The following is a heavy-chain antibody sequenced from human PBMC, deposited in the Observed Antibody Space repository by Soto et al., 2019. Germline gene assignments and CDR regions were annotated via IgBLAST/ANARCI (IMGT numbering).Heavy chain of an antibody. CDR1: GYTVTGYI. D-gene: IGHD6-19*01. CDR2: INPNSGGT. CDR3: AREGGWYEGYYYYGMDV. J-gene: IGHJ6*02. Sequence: KVSCKAAGYTVTGYIMQWVRQSTGQGLEWMGWINPNSGGTNYAQKFQGWVTMTRDTSISTAYMELSRLRSDDTAVYYCAREGGWYEGYYYYGMDVWGQGTTVTVSS. V-gene: IGHV1-2*04.